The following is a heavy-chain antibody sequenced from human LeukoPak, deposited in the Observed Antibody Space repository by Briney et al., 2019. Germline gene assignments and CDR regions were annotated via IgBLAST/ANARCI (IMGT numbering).Heavy chain of an antibody. D-gene: IGHD6-19*01. CDR2: INHSGST. J-gene: IGHJ4*02. V-gene: IGHV4-34*01. CDR3: ARRGSSGWYGGRWNTEYYFDY. CDR1: GGSFSGYY. Sequence: SETLSLTCAVYGGSFSGYYWSWIRQPPGKGLEWIGEINHSGSTNYNPSLKSRVTISVDTSKNQFSLKLSSVTAADTAVYYCARRGSSGWYGGRWNTEYYFDYWGQGTLITVSS.